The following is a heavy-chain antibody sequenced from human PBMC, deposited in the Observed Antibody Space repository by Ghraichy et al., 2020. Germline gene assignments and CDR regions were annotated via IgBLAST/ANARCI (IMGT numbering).Heavy chain of an antibody. CDR1: GFTFSSYW. CDR2: IKQDGSEK. CDR3: ARDIAQYYDFWSGYPVVRGRYFDY. Sequence: GGSLRLSCVASGFTFSSYWMSWVRQAPGKGLEWVANIKQDGSEKYYVDSVKGRFTISRDNAKNSLYLQMNSLRAEDTAVYYCARDIAQYYDFWSGYPVVRGRYFDYWGQGTLVTVSS. J-gene: IGHJ4*02. D-gene: IGHD3-3*01. V-gene: IGHV3-7*03.